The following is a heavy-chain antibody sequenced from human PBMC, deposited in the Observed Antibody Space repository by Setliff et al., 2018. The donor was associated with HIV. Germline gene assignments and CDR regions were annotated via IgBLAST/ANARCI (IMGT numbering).Heavy chain of an antibody. CDR2: ITPTFGTI. Sequence: ASVKVSCKASGGTFSNYAINWVRQAPGQGLEWVGGITPTFGTINYAPKFLGRVTITADESTTAAYMELSSLRSEDTAVYFCARGPNAAGYMDVWGKGTTVTVSS. D-gene: IGHD2-15*01. CDR3: ARGPNAAGYMDV. CDR1: GGTFSNYA. V-gene: IGHV1-69*13. J-gene: IGHJ6*03.